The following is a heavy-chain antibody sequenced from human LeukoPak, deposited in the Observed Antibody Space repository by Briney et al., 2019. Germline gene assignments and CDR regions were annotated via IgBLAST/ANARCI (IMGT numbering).Heavy chain of an antibody. CDR3: AREGDRHFTFDY. V-gene: IGHV3-30*01. Sequence: GRSLRLSCAASGSTFSGHPLHWVRQAPGKGLEWVGGTAYDGAEKYYADAVRGRFAISRDNSKSTVYLEMNSLRPEDAAVYYCAREGDRHFTFDYWGRGTLVTVSS. CDR1: GSTFSGHP. J-gene: IGHJ4*02. CDR2: TAYDGAEK. D-gene: IGHD2/OR15-2a*01.